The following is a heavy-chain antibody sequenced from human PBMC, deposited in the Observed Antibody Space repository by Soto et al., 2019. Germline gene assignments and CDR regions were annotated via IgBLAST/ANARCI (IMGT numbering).Heavy chain of an antibody. D-gene: IGHD4-4*01. CDR3: AKDLDDYSSAIDF. CDR2: ISGSGGSGRG. V-gene: IGHV3-23*01. J-gene: IGHJ4*02. CDR1: GFSFRKYA. Sequence: EVQLLESGGGLVQPGGPRRLSWEGPGFSFRKYALNWVRQPPGRGLEWASGISGSGGSGRGFYADPVKGRFTISRDNSKNTLYLEMNSLRAEDTAVYYCAKDLDDYSSAIDFWGQGTLVTVSS.